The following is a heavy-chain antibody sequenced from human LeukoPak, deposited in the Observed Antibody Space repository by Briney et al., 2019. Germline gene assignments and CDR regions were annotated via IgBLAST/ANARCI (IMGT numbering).Heavy chain of an antibody. J-gene: IGHJ4*02. V-gene: IGHV7-4-1*02. CDR3: ARDSANTAMALPFDY. CDR1: GYTFTSYA. D-gene: IGHD5-18*01. Sequence: ASVKVSCKASGYTFTSYAMNWVRQAPGQGLEWMGWINTNTGNPTYAQGFTGRFVFSLDTSVSTAYLQISSLKAEDTAVYYCARDSANTAMALPFDYWGQGTLVTVSS. CDR2: INTNTGNP.